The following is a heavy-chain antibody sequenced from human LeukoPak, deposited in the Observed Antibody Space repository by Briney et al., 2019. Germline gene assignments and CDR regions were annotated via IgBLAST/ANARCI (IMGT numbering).Heavy chain of an antibody. CDR3: ARALPLTFFDY. CDR1: GFTFSSYA. V-gene: IGHV3-30-3*01. Sequence: QTGGSLRLSCAASGFTFSSYAMHWVRQAPGKGLEWVAVISYDGSNKYYADSVKGRFTISRDNSKNTLYLQMNSLRAEDTAVYYCARALPLTFFDYWAQGTLVTVSS. CDR2: ISYDGSNK. D-gene: IGHD2/OR15-2a*01. J-gene: IGHJ4*02.